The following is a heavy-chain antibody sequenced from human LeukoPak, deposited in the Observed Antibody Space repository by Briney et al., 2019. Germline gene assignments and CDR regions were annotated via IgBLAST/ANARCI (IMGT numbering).Heavy chain of an antibody. CDR1: GFTFHDYG. V-gene: IGHV3-20*04. Sequence: PGGSLRLSCAASGFTFHDYGMSWVRQVPGKGLEWVSGINWNSGNTGYADSVKGRFTISRDNAKNSLYLQMNDLRDEDTALYYCARAKACSSTTCPSDIWGLGTMVTVSS. CDR2: INWNSGNT. J-gene: IGHJ3*02. CDR3: ARAKACSSTTCPSDI. D-gene: IGHD2-2*01.